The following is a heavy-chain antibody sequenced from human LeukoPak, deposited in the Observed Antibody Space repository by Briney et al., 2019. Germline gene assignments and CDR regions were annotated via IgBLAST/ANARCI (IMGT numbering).Heavy chain of an antibody. CDR1: GGSLSSSNFF. J-gene: IGHJ4*02. CDR3: AREVAGFDY. CDR2: VYSTGYT. Sequence: PSQTLSLTCTVSGGSLSSSNFFWSWIRQPAGKGLEWIGRVYSTGYTVYNPSLKSRVSISVDTSKSQFSLKVSSVTAADTAVYYCAREVAGFDYWGQGTLVTVSS. V-gene: IGHV4-61*02. D-gene: IGHD6-19*01.